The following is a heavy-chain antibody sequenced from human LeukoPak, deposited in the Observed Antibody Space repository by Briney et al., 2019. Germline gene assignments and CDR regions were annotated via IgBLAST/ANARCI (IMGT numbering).Heavy chain of an antibody. CDR3: ASDTSDYGYYGIDV. V-gene: IGHV3-33*01. CDR1: GFTFSTYG. CDR2: ICNDGSKE. Sequence: GGSLRLSYAASGFTFSTYGMHWMRQAPGKGVEWVALICNDGSKEYYADSVKGGLTISRDNSKNKLYLQVNSLRGQDTAVYYCASDTSDYGYYGIDVRGQGTTVTVSS. J-gene: IGHJ6*02.